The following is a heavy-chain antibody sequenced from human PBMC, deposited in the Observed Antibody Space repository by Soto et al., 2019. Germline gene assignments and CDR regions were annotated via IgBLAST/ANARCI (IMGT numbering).Heavy chain of an antibody. CDR1: GDSVSKYY. D-gene: IGHD4-17*01. V-gene: IGHV4-4*07. J-gene: IGHJ5*02. CDR2: IYTTRSP. Sequence: SETLSLTCTVSGDSVSKYYWNWIRQPAGKGLEWIGRIYTTRSPNYNPTLKSRVTMSVDTSKNQFSLKLNLSSVTAADTAVYYCARSPAYGDYANLDTWGQGTLVTVS. CDR3: ARSPAYGDYANLDT.